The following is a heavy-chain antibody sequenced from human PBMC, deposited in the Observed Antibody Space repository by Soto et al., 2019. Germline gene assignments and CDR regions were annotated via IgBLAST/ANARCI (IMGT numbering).Heavy chain of an antibody. CDR3: AKSPTMTTKVVDY. J-gene: IGHJ4*02. D-gene: IGHD4-17*01. V-gene: IGHV3-23*01. Sequence: EVQLLESGGDLVQPGGSLRLSCVASGFTFSSYTMTWVRQAPGKGLEWVSVIYSSGDSTYYADSVKGRFTISRDNSKNTMYLQMNSLRADDTVVYYCAKSPTMTTKVVDYWGQGTLVTVSS. CDR2: IYSSGDST. CDR1: GFTFSSYT.